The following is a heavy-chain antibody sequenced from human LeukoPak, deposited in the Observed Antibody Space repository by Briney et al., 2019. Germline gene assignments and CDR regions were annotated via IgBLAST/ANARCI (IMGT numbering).Heavy chain of an antibody. CDR2: ISSSGSTI. CDR3: ARDLRSSGYYAFDY. J-gene: IGHJ4*02. V-gene: IGHV3-48*03. Sequence: GGSLRLSCAASGFTFSSYEMNWVRQAPGKGLAWVSYISSSGSTIYYADSVKGRFTISRDNAKNSLYLQMNSLRAEDTAVYYCARDLRSSGYYAFDYWGQGTLVTVSS. D-gene: IGHD3-22*01. CDR1: GFTFSSYE.